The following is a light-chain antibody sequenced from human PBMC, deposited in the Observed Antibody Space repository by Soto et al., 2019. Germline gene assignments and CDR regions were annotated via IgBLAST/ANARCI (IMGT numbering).Light chain of an antibody. CDR2: DAS. J-gene: IGKJ1*01. Sequence: DIQMTQSPSSLSASVGDRVTITCQASQDISNYLNWYQQKPGKAPKLLIYDASNLETGVPSRFSGSGSGTEFTLTISSLQPDDLAVYYCQQYNYYRWTFGQGTKVDIK. CDR3: QQYNYYRWT. CDR1: QDISNY. V-gene: IGKV1-33*01.